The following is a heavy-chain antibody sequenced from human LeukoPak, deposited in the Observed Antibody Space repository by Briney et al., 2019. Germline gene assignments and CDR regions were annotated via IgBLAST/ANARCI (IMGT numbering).Heavy chain of an antibody. CDR3: ARGLQQQLGWFDP. Sequence: SSETLSLTCAVYGGSFSGYYWSWIRQPPGKGLEWIGEINHSGSTNYNPSLKSRVTISVDTSKNQFSLKLSSVTAADTAVYYCARGLQQQLGWFDPWGQGTLVTVSS. CDR1: GGSFSGYY. D-gene: IGHD6-13*01. CDR2: INHSGST. J-gene: IGHJ5*02. V-gene: IGHV4-34*01.